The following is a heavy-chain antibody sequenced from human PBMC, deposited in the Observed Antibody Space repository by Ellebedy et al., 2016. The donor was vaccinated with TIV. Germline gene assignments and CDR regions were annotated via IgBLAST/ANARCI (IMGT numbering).Heavy chain of an antibody. Sequence: SETLSLTCTVSGGSISSSTYYWGWIRQPPGTGLEWIGDIYYGGNTYYNPSLQSRVTISVDTSNNQFSLRLTSVAAADTAVYFCARRAVAATQGAFDNWGPGALVTVSS. CDR2: IYYGGNT. V-gene: IGHV4-39*01. D-gene: IGHD6-19*01. CDR3: ARRAVAATQGAFDN. J-gene: IGHJ4*02. CDR1: GGSISSSTYY.